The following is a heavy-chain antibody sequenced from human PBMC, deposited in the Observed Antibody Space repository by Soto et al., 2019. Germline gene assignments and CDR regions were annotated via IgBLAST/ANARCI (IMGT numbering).Heavy chain of an antibody. D-gene: IGHD2-21*01. V-gene: IGHV4-34*04. CDR1: GESLRGYY. CDR3: ARGYPRSILSTSLTTSYWFDS. J-gene: IGHJ5*01. CDR2: INHRGTT. Sequence: QVQLQQWGTGLLKPSETLSLHCAVYGESLRGYYWSWIRQTPAMGLEWIGEINHRGTTNHDSSLKSRATISIDTSKTPVSLRLNYVTAADTAVYYCARGYPRSILSTSLTTSYWFDSWGQGTLVTVSS.